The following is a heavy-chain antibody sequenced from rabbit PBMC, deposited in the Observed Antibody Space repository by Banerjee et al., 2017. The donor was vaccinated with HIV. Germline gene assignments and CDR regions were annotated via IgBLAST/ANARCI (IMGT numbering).Heavy chain of an antibody. CDR3: ARSINTGYRGFNL. Sequence: QSLEESGGDLVKPGASLTLTCTASGFSFSSSYYMCWVRQAPGKGLEWIGCIYTGSDTTVYASWAKGRFTISKTSSTTVTLQMTSLTVADTATYFCARSINTGYRGFNLWGQGTLVTVS. CDR2: IYTGSDTT. D-gene: IGHD7-1*01. CDR1: GFSFSSSYY. V-gene: IGHV1S40*01. J-gene: IGHJ4*01.